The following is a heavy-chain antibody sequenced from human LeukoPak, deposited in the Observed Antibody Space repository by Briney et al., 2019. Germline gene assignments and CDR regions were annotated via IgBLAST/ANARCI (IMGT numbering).Heavy chain of an antibody. Sequence: SETLSFTCAVYGGSFSGYYWSWIRQPPGKGVEWSGEINHSGSTNYNPSLKRRVTISVDTSKNQFSLKLSSVTAPDTAVYYCARTRGANVPFYGNFDYWGQGTLVTVSS. J-gene: IGHJ4*02. D-gene: IGHD2/OR15-2a*01. CDR3: ARTRGANVPFYGNFDY. V-gene: IGHV4-34*01. CDR1: GGSFSGYY. CDR2: INHSGST.